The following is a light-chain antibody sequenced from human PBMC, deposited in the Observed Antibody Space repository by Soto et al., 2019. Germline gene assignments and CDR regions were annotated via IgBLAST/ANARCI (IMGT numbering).Light chain of an antibody. V-gene: IGLV3-9*01. J-gene: IGLJ2*01. CDR3: QVWDSSLVV. CDR2: RDT. Sequence: SYELTQPLSVSVALGQTARITCGGNNIGSKNVHWYQQKPGQAPVVVIYRDTNRPSGIPERFSGSSSGNTATLTISRAQAGDEAEYYCQVWDSSLVVFGGGTKLPVL. CDR1: NIGSKN.